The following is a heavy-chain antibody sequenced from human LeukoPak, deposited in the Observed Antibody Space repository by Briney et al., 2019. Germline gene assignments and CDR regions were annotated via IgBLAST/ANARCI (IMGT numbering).Heavy chain of an antibody. D-gene: IGHD5-18*01. CDR3: ARPGVGRGRYGAFDI. CDR1: GGSISRYY. Sequence: SETLSLTCTVSGGSISRYYWSWLRQPPGKGLEWIGYIYYDGSTNYNPSLKGRVTISLDTSKKQFSLKLSSVTAADTAVYYCARPGVGRGRYGAFDIWGQGTMVTVYS. J-gene: IGHJ3*02. CDR2: IYYDGST. V-gene: IGHV4-59*08.